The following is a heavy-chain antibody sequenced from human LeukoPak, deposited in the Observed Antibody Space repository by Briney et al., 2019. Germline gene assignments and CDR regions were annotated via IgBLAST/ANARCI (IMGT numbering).Heavy chain of an antibody. V-gene: IGHV1-69*04. CDR1: GGSFNTYV. D-gene: IGHD3-16*02. CDR3: TREGVYSPDPSSYHRYAFDI. Sequence: APVKVSCKASGGSFNTYVITWVRQAPGQGLEWMGRIIPILDVANFAQKFQGRVTITADKSTNTAHMELSSLRSEDTAVYYCTREGVYSPDPSSYHRYAFDIWGQGTVVTVSS. CDR2: IIPILDVA. J-gene: IGHJ3*02.